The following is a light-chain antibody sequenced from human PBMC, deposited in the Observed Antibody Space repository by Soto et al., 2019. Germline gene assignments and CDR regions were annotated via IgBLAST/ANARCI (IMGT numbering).Light chain of an antibody. CDR3: QQRSNWPLT. CDR2: DAS. V-gene: IGKV3-11*01. CDR1: QSVSSY. J-gene: IGKJ4*01. Sequence: EIMLTQSPATLSLSPGERATLSCRASQSVSSYLAWYQQNPGQAPRLLIYDASNRATGVPARFSGSGSGTDFTLTISSLEPEDFAVYYCQQRSNWPLTFGGGTKVDI.